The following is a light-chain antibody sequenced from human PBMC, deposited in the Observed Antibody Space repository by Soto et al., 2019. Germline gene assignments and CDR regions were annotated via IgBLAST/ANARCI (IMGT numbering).Light chain of an antibody. Sequence: EIVLTQSPGTLSLSPGERATLSCRASQSVSSSYLAWYQQKPGQAPRLLIYWSPTSATGIPERFSGSGSGTDFTLTISRLQPEDSKVYYCQQDGSAPLTFGGGTKVEIK. CDR3: QQDGSAPLT. CDR1: QSVSSSY. V-gene: IGKV3-20*01. J-gene: IGKJ4*01. CDR2: WSP.